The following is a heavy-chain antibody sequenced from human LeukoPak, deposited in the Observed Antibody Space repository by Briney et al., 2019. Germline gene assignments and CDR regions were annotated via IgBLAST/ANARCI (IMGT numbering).Heavy chain of an antibody. CDR1: GFTFSSYS. D-gene: IGHD6-6*01. CDR3: ARMGLLYSSSAEAFEY. Sequence: GGSLRLSCAASGFTFSSYSMNWVRQAPGKGLEWVSSISSSSSYMYYADSVKGRFTISRDNAKNSLYLQMDSLRAEDTAVYYCARMGLLYSSSAEAFEYWGQGTLVTVSS. CDR2: ISSSSSYM. V-gene: IGHV3-21*01. J-gene: IGHJ4*02.